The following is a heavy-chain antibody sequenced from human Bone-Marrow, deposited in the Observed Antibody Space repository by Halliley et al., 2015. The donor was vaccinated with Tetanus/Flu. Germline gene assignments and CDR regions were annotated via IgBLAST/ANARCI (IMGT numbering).Heavy chain of an antibody. CDR2: IRATAPET. Sequence: GLGWVSGIRATAPETFYADSVKDRFPISRDNSKNPLDLQLNSLRAEDTAVYYCARGLRQPASWGQGTLVTVSS. V-gene: IGHV3-23*01. J-gene: IGHJ5*02. D-gene: IGHD4-17*01. CDR3: ARGLRQPAS.